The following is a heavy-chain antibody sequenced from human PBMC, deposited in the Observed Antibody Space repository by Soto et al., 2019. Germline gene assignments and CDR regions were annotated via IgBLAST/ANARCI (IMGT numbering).Heavy chain of an antibody. V-gene: IGHV3-30*18. D-gene: IGHD3-22*01. J-gene: IGHJ4*02. Sequence: QVQLVESGGGVVQPGRSLGLSCTASGFAFRSYGLHWVRQAPGKGLEWVAVISYDGGNERYADSVKGRFTISRDNSKNTMYPQMNSLSAEDKAVYYCAKDTYYHYITGYYVFDYCGQGTLVTVS. CDR1: GFAFRSYG. CDR2: ISYDGGNE. CDR3: AKDTYYHYITGYYVFDY.